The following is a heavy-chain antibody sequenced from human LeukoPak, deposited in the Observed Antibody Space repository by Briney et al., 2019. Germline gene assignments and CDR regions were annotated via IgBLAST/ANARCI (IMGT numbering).Heavy chain of an antibody. D-gene: IGHD2-15*01. V-gene: IGHV4-34*01. CDR1: GGSFSGYY. CDR3: ARAPLVGRKLYDY. CDR2: INHSGST. J-gene: IGHJ4*02. Sequence: SETLSLTCAVYGGSFSGYYWSWIRQPPGKGLEWIGEINHSGSTNYNPSLKSRVTISVDTSKNQFSLKLSSVTAADTAVYYWARAPLVGRKLYDYWGQGTLVTVSS.